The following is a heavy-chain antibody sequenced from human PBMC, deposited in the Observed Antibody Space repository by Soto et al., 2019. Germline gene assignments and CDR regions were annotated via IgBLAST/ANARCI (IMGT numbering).Heavy chain of an antibody. J-gene: IGHJ4*02. CDR2: VSAYNGDT. CDR1: GYTFTTDG. D-gene: IGHD3-16*01. CDR3: ASGDGSLGVLGY. Sequence: QGQLGQSGAEVKKPGASVKVSCKASGYTFTTDGISWVRQAPGQGLGWMGWVSAYNGDTNYAQKLQGRVTMTPDTSTSTAYMELRSLSSDDTAVYYCASGDGSLGVLGYWGQGTLITVSS. V-gene: IGHV1-18*01.